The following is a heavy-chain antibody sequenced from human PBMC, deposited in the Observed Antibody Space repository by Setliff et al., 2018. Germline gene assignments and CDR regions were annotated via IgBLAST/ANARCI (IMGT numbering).Heavy chain of an antibody. V-gene: IGHV4-38-2*02. CDR1: GYSISSGYY. CDR3: ARDAYESSGYYYYYYYGMDV. CDR2: IYHSGST. D-gene: IGHD3-22*01. J-gene: IGHJ6*04. Sequence: PSETLSLTCTVSGYSISSGYYWCWIRQPPGKGLEWIGSIYHSGSTYYNPSLKSRVTISVDTSKNQFSLKLSSVTAADTAVYYCARDAYESSGYYYYYYYGMDVWGKGTKVTVSS.